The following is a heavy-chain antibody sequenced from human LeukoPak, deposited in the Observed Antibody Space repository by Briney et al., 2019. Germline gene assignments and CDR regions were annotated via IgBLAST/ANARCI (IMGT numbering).Heavy chain of an antibody. CDR2: IKADGSGK. V-gene: IGHV3-7*01. D-gene: IGHD3-10*01. Sequence: GGSLRLSCAASGFTFSSSWMTWVRQAPGMGLERVANIKADGSGKYYVDSVRGRFSISRDNAKNSLYSELNSLRAEDTGVYFCARDRGWQQFDYWGQGTLVTVSS. CDR1: GFTFSSSW. CDR3: ARDRGWQQFDY. J-gene: IGHJ4*01.